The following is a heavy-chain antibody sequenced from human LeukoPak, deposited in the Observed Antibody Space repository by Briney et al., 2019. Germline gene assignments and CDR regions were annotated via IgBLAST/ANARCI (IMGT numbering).Heavy chain of an antibody. CDR3: AGSGWCFDAFDF. Sequence: SETLSLTCTVSGASITGYYWSWLRQPPGKGLEWIGNIHYNGGTNYSPSLKSRLTMSVDTSKSRFALRLSSLIAADTAVYFCAGSGWCFDAFDFWGQGTMVTVSS. CDR1: GASITGYY. J-gene: IGHJ3*01. CDR2: IHYNGGT. D-gene: IGHD6-19*01. V-gene: IGHV4-59*08.